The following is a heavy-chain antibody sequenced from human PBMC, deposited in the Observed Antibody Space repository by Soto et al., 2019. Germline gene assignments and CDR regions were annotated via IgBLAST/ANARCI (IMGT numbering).Heavy chain of an antibody. J-gene: IGHJ4*02. V-gene: IGHV1-2*02. CDR2: INPNSGGT. Sequence: GASVKVSCKASGYTFTGYYMHWVRQAPGQGLEWIGWINPNSGGTNYEQKLQGRVTMTKATSISTAYMELSRLESDDTAVSYCAASRGYCCNTNCYNYPFDYWGQGTLVTVSS. D-gene: IGHD2-2*02. CDR3: AASRGYCCNTNCYNYPFDY. CDR1: GYTFTGYY.